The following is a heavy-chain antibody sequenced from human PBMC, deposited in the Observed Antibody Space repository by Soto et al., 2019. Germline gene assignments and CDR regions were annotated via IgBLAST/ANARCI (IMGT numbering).Heavy chain of an antibody. CDR2: ISSSGSTI. CDR1: GFTFSDYY. CDR3: ARAGLEMGYYYYYMDV. D-gene: IGHD2-8*01. V-gene: IGHV3-11*01. Sequence: GGSLRLSCAASGFTFSDYYMSWIRQAPGKGLEWVSYISSSGSTIYYADSVKGRFTISRDNAKNSLYLQMNSLRAEDTAVYYCARAGLEMGYYYYYMDVWGKGTTVTVSS. J-gene: IGHJ6*03.